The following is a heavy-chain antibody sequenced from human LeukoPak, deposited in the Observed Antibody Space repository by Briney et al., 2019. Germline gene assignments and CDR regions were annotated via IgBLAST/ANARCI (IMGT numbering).Heavy chain of an antibody. CDR3: ARWGGGYDYWFDP. V-gene: IGHV4-59*01. CDR2: IYYSGST. J-gene: IGHJ5*02. D-gene: IGHD5-12*01. CDR1: GGSISSYY. Sequence: SETLSLTCTVSGGSISSYYWSWIRQPPGKGLEWIGYIYYSGSTNYNPSLKSRVTISVDTSKNQFSRKLSSVTAADTAVYYCARWGGGYDYWFDPWGQGTLVTVSS.